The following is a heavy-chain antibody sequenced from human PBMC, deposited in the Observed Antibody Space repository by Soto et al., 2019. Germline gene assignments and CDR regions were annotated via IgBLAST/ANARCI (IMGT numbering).Heavy chain of an antibody. CDR2: IYYNGAT. Sequence: QVQLQESGPGLVKPSETLSLTCTVSGGSISGYYWGWIRQPPGRGLEYIGYIYYNGATNYNPSLKGRVTMSVDTSKNQFSLNLKSVTAADTAVYYCARHYGSGSYPLDYWGQGTLVSVSS. CDR1: GGSISGYY. V-gene: IGHV4-59*08. CDR3: ARHYGSGSYPLDY. D-gene: IGHD3-10*01. J-gene: IGHJ4*02.